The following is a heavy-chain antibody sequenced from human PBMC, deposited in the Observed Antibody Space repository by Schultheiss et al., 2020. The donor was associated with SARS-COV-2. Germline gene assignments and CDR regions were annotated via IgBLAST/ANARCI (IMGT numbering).Heavy chain of an antibody. CDR3: AKLSSSYYYYYYGMDV. Sequence: GESLKISCAASGFTFSSYWMSWVRQAPGKGLEWVAVISYDGSNKYYADSVKGRFTISRDNSKNTLYLQMNSLRAEDTAVYYCAKLSSSYYYYYYGMDVWGQGTTVTVSS. V-gene: IGHV3-30*18. D-gene: IGHD6-6*01. CDR1: GFTFSSYW. J-gene: IGHJ6*02. CDR2: ISYDGSNK.